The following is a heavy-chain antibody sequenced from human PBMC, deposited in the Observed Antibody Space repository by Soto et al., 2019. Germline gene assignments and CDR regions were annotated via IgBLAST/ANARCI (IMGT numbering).Heavy chain of an antibody. CDR1: GYTFTIYG. D-gene: IGHD5-12*01. V-gene: IGHV1-18*01. J-gene: IGHJ5*02. CDR2: ISAYNGNT. Sequence: ASVKVSCKASGYTFTIYGISWVRQVPGQELEWMGWISAYNGNTNYAQKLQGRVTMTTDTSTSTAYMELRSLRSDDTAVYYCARDEDGYNSGWFDPWGQGTLVTVSS. CDR3: ARDEDGYNSGWFDP.